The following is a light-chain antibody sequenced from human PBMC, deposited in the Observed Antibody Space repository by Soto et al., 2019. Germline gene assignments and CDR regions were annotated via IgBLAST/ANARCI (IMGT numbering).Light chain of an antibody. CDR2: EVS. CDR1: SSDIGGYNY. Sequence: QTVLTQPPSASGSPGQSVTISCTGTSSDIGGYNYVSWYQQHPGTAPKLMIYEVSQRPSGVPDRFSGSKSGNTASLTVSGLQAEDEADYYCSSYAGSNNFVVFGGGTKVIVL. V-gene: IGLV2-8*01. CDR3: SSYAGSNNFVV. J-gene: IGLJ2*01.